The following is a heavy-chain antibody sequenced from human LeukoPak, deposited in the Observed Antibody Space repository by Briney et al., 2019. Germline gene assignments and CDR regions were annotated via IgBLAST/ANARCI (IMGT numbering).Heavy chain of an antibody. CDR2: IYSGGST. CDR1: GFTVSTNY. Sequence: PGGSLRLSCAASGFTVSTNYLSWVRQAPGKGLEWVSVIYSGGSTFYADSVKGRFTISRDNSKNTLYLQMNSLRAEDTAVYYCAKDPETTVPTLFDHWGQGTLVTVSS. J-gene: IGHJ4*02. D-gene: IGHD6-6*01. V-gene: IGHV3-66*01. CDR3: AKDPETTVPTLFDH.